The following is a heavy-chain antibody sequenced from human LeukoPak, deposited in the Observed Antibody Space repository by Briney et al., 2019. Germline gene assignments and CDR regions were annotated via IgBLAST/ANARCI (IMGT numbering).Heavy chain of an antibody. Sequence: GSLRLSCAASGFTFSSYAMSWIRQPPGKGLEWIGEINHSGSTNYNPSLKSRVTISVDTSKNQFSLKLSSVTAADTAVYYCANRKAGNDPLGIHPLDAFDIWGQGTMVTVSS. CDR3: ANRKAGNDPLGIHPLDAFDI. CDR2: INHSGST. V-gene: IGHV4-34*08. J-gene: IGHJ3*02. D-gene: IGHD3-10*01. CDR1: GFTFSSYA.